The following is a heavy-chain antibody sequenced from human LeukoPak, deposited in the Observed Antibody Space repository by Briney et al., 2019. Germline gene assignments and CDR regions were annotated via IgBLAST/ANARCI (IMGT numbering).Heavy chain of an antibody. V-gene: IGHV5-51*01. CDR2: IYPGDSDG. J-gene: IGHJ5*02. D-gene: IGHD2-15*01. CDR1: GYSFTSYW. Sequence: KVGEPLKISCKGSGYSFTSYWIGWVRQIPGKGLEWMGIIYPGDSDGKYSPSFQGQVTISADTSISTAYLQWSSLKASDTAMYYCARARYCSGGNCFSDWFDTWGQGTLVTVSS. CDR3: ARARYCSGGNCFSDWFDT.